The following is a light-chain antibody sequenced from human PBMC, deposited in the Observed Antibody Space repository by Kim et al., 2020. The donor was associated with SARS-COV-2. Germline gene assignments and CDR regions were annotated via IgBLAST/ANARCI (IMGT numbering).Light chain of an antibody. CDR2: CNN. V-gene: IGLV1-47*02. CDR1: ISNSGSNY. J-gene: IGLJ3*02. Sequence: GQSVTISCSGSISNSGSNYLYLYQQLPGTAPKLLIYCNNRRPSGVPDRFSGSKSGTSASLAISGLRSEDEADYYCAAWDDSLSVGVFGGGTQLTVL. CDR3: AAWDDSLSVGV.